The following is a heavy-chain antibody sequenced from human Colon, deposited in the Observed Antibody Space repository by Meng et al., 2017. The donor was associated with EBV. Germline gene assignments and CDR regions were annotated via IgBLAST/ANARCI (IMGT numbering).Heavy chain of an antibody. CDR2: ISTNTRTP. D-gene: IGHD2/OR15-2a*01. J-gene: IGHJ5*02. CDR3: ARGGNFDP. Sequence: QVQGVHTWSELKKLGASVKDSCKASGYPFSTYTRNRVRQAHGRCLEWMGWISTNTRTPTYTQGLTGPFVFSLDTSVSTAYLQISSLKAEDTAVYYCARGGNFDPWGQGTLVTVSS. V-gene: IGHV7-4-1*02. CDR1: GYPFSTYT.